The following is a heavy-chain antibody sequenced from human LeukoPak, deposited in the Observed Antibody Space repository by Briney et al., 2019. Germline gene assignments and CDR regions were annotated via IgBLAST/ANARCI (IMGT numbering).Heavy chain of an antibody. CDR2: IYYTGST. D-gene: IGHD5-24*01. V-gene: IGHV4-39*01. Sequence: SETLSLTCTVSGGSVTSSSYSRGWIRQPPEKGLEWIATIYYTGSTFYNPSLRSRVTISLDTSKNQFSLKLSSVTAADTAVYYCTSHRGDGFNRPLGDWGQGTLVTVSS. J-gene: IGHJ4*02. CDR1: GGSVTSSSYS. CDR3: TSHRGDGFNRPLGD.